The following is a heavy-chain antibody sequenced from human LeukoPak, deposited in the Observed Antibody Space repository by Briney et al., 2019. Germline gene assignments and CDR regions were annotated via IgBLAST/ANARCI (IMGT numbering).Heavy chain of an antibody. CDR3: ASDADGWFDP. CDR2: IYYSGST. J-gene: IGHJ5*02. V-gene: IGHV4-59*01. CDR1: GGSISSYY. Sequence: SETLSLTCTVSGGSISSYYWSWIRQPPGKGLEWIGYIYYSGSTNYNPSLKSRVTISVDTSKNQFSLKLSSVTAADTAVYYCASDADGWFDPWGQGTLVTVSS. D-gene: IGHD5-24*01.